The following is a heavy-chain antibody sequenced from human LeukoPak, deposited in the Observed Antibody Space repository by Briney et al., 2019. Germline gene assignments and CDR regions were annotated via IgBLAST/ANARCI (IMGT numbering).Heavy chain of an antibody. CDR2: VYYTGRT. Sequence: SETLSLTCTVSGGSLTGYYWSWIRQPPGKGLEWIAYVYYTGRTLYNPSLESRVTISVDTSKTQISLKLTSVTAADTAVYYCARDTHLVYWGQGTLVTVSS. J-gene: IGHJ4*02. CDR3: ARDTHLVY. CDR1: GGSLTGYY. V-gene: IGHV4-59*12.